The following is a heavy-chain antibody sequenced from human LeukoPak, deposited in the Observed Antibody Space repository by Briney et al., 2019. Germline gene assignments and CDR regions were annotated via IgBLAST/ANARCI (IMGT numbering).Heavy chain of an antibody. J-gene: IGHJ4*02. D-gene: IGHD3-10*01. CDR1: GFTFSSYA. CDR2: ISGSGGST. V-gene: IGHV3-23*01. CDR3: AKARPGLWFGEPPYFDY. Sequence: GGSLRLSCAASGFTFSSYAMSWVHQAPGKGLEWVSAISGSGGSTYYADSVKGRFTISRDNSKNTLYLQMNSLRAEDTAVYYCAKARPGLWFGEPPYFDYWGQGTLVTVSS.